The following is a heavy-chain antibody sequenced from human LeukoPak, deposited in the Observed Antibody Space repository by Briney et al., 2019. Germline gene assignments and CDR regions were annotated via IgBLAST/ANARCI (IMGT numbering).Heavy chain of an antibody. CDR3: ARRYCSSSSCTLDY. J-gene: IGHJ4*02. Sequence: GGSLRLSCAASGFTVSTYEMNWVRQAPGKGLEWASYISSRDSTIYYADSVKGRFTISSDNAKNSLYLQMNSLRAEDTAVYYCARRYCSSSSCTLDYWGQGTLVTVSS. D-gene: IGHD2-2*01. CDR1: GFTVSTYE. CDR2: ISSRDSTI. V-gene: IGHV3-48*03.